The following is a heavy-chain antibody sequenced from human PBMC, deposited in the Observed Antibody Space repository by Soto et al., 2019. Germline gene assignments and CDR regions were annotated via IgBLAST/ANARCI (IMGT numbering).Heavy chain of an antibody. J-gene: IGHJ4*02. D-gene: IGHD1-26*01. CDR2: ISRSSSYI. Sequence: GGSLRLSCAASGFTFSTYSMNWVRQAPGKGLEWVSSISRSSSYIYYADSVKGRFTISRDNAKNSLFLQMDSPRAEDTAVYYCERDRGDSGTYSRFAYWGQGTLVTVSP. CDR3: ERDRGDSGTYSRFAY. CDR1: GFTFSTYS. V-gene: IGHV3-21*01.